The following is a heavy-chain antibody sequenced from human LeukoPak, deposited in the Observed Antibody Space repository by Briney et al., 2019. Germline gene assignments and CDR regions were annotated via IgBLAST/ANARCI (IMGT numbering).Heavy chain of an antibody. CDR1: GFTFSSYA. D-gene: IGHD3-3*01. Sequence: GGSLRLSCAASGFTFSSYAMSWVRQAPGKGLEWVANIQQDGREKYYVDSVKGRFTISKDNAKNSLYLQMNSLRAEDTAVYYCARGRFLEWSDYWGQGTLVTVSS. J-gene: IGHJ4*02. CDR3: ARGRFLEWSDY. CDR2: IQQDGREK. V-gene: IGHV3-7*01.